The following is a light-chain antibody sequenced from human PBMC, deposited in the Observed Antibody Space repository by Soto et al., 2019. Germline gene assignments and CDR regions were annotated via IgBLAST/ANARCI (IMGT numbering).Light chain of an antibody. Sequence: ILLTQSPGTLSLSPGERATLSCRASQSVSSTYLAWYQQKPGQAPRLLIYGASSRATGIPDRLSGSGSGTDLTLTISRLQPEDFAVYYCQQYGGSPLWTFGQGTKV. V-gene: IGKV3-20*01. CDR2: GAS. J-gene: IGKJ1*01. CDR3: QQYGGSPLWT. CDR1: QSVSSTY.